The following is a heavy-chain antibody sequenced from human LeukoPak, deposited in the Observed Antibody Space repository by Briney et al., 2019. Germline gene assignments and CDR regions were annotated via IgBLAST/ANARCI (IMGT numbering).Heavy chain of an antibody. V-gene: IGHV3-21*01. D-gene: IGHD5-18*01. Sequence: GGSLRLSCAASGFTFSSYSMNWVRQAPGKGLEWVSSISSSSSYIYYADSVKGRFTISRDNSKNTLYLQMNSLRAEDTAVYYCSRAGGGYSYGYYMDVWGKGTTVTISS. CDR1: GFTFSSYS. J-gene: IGHJ6*03. CDR3: SRAGGGYSYGYYMDV. CDR2: ISSSSSYI.